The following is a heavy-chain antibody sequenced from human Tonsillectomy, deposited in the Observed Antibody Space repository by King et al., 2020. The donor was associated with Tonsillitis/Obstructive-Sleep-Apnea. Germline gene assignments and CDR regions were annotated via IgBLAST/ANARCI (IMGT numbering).Heavy chain of an antibody. D-gene: IGHD4-17*01. Sequence: QLVQSGAEVKKPGSSVKVSCKASGGTFNRYAISWMRQAPGQGLEWMGAIIPILGITNYAQKFQGRVTITADKSTSTAYMELSSLTSEDTAVYYCAREFFGDYRWYGLDVWGQGTTVTVSS. V-gene: IGHV1-69*10. CDR2: IIPILGIT. J-gene: IGHJ6*02. CDR3: AREFFGDYRWYGLDV. CDR1: GGTFNRYA.